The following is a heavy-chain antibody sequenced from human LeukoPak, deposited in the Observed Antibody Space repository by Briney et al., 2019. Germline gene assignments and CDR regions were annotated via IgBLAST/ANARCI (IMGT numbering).Heavy chain of an antibody. CDR3: ARDGEEQYYYYYYMDV. Sequence: SETLSLTCTVSGGSISSYYWSWIRQPAGKGLEWIGRTYTSGSTNYNPSLKSRVTMSVDTSKNQFSLKLSSVTAADTAVYYCARDGEEQYYYYYYMDVWGKGTTVTVSS. D-gene: IGHD1/OR15-1a*01. CDR2: TYTSGST. J-gene: IGHJ6*03. CDR1: GGSISSYY. V-gene: IGHV4-4*07.